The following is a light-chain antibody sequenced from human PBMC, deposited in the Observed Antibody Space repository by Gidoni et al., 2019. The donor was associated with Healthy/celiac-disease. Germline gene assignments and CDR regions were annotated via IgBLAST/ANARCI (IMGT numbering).Light chain of an antibody. V-gene: IGKV1-27*01. CDR2: AAS. CDR3: QKYNSAPPFT. CDR1: QGISNY. Sequence: IQMTQSPSSLSASVGDRVTITCRASQGISNYLAWYQQKPGKVPKLLIYAASTLQSGVTSRFSGSGSGTDLTLTISSLQPEDVATYYCQKYNSAPPFTFGPGTKVDIK. J-gene: IGKJ3*01.